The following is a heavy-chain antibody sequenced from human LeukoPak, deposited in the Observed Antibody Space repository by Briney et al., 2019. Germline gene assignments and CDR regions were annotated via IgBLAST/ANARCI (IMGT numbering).Heavy chain of an antibody. CDR2: ISCSGDST. V-gene: IGHV3-23*01. Sequence: GGSLRLSCAASGFTFSNYAMRWVRQAPGKGLEWVSGISCSGDSTYYADSVKGRFNISRENSKNTLYLQMNSLRAEDTAVYYCARAYAFDIWGQGTMVTVSS. CDR3: ARAYAFDI. J-gene: IGHJ3*02. CDR1: GFTFSNYA.